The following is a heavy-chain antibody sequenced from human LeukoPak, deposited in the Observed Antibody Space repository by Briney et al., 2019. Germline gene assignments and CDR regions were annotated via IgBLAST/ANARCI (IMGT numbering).Heavy chain of an antibody. CDR3: AKVGVVVAATGYNWFDP. CDR2: IKGDGTIT. D-gene: IGHD2-15*01. V-gene: IGHV3-74*01. J-gene: IGHJ5*02. CDR1: GCTFSNYW. Sequence: PGGSLRLSCAASGCTFSNYWMFWFRQAPGKGLVWVASIKGDGTITHYADSVRGRFTISRDNSKNTLYLQMNSLRAPDTAVYYCAKVGVVVAATGYNWFDPWGQGTLVTVSS.